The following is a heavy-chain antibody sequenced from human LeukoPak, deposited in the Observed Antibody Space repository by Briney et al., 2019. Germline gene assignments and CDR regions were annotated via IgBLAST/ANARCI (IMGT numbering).Heavy chain of an antibody. Sequence: GRSLRLSCAASGFTFSSYGMHWVRQAPGKGLEWVAVIWYDGSNKYYADSVKGRFTISRDNSKITLYLQMNSLRAEDTAVYYCARDVRSVLRYFDWLTLSYGMDVWGQGTTVTVSS. J-gene: IGHJ6*02. D-gene: IGHD3-9*01. CDR3: ARDVRSVLRYFDWLTLSYGMDV. CDR1: GFTFSSYG. CDR2: IWYDGSNK. V-gene: IGHV3-33*01.